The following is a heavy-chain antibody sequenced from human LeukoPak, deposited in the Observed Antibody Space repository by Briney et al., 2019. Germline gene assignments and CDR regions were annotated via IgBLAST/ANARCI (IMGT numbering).Heavy chain of an antibody. CDR3: ARYRGTYGYYFDY. CDR1: GGSISSYY. D-gene: IGHD5-24*01. CDR2: IYNSGNT. Sequence: SETLSLTCTVSGGSISSYYWSWIRQSPENGLEWIGYIYNSGNTNYNLFLKSRVTISADASKNQFSLKLTSVTAADTAVYYCARYRGTYGYYFDYWGQGKLVIVSS. V-gene: IGHV4-59*01. J-gene: IGHJ4*02.